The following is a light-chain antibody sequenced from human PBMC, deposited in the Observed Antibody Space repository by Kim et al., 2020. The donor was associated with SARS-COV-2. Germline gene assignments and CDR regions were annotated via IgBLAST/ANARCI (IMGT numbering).Light chain of an antibody. CDR2: DAS. Sequence: ATIGDRVTVNCRASQDINSALAWYQQRPGRSPTVLIYDASTVQGGVPSRFSGRGAGTHFTLTIDNLRPEDFGTYFCQQFDNYPITVGQGTRLEIK. V-gene: IGKV1D-13*01. J-gene: IGKJ5*01. CDR1: QDINSA. CDR3: QQFDNYPIT.